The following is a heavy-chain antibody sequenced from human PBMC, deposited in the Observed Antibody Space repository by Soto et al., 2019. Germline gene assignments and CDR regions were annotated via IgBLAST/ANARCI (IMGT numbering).Heavy chain of an antibody. D-gene: IGHD3-3*01. J-gene: IGHJ4*02. V-gene: IGHV1-2*04. Sequence: ASVKVSCKASGYTFTGYYMHWVRQAPGQGLEWMGWINPNSGGTNYAQKFQGWVTMTRDTSISTAYMELSRLRSDDTAVYYCARGNIGEEWLASHYYFDYWGQGTLVTVSS. CDR1: GYTFTGYY. CDR2: INPNSGGT. CDR3: ARGNIGEEWLASHYYFDY.